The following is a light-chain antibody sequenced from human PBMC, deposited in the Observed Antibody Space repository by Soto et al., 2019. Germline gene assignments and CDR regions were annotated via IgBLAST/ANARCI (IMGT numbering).Light chain of an antibody. CDR3: QQYNNWSSIT. CDR2: ATS. CDR1: QRVSTK. V-gene: IGKV3-15*01. J-gene: IGKJ5*01. Sequence: EIVMTQSPATLSVSPGERTTPSCRASQRVSTKLAWYQKRPGQAPRDLIYATSTRVTGIPARFSGSGFGTEFTLTISSLQSEDFAVYYCQQYNNWSSITFGQGTRLEIK.